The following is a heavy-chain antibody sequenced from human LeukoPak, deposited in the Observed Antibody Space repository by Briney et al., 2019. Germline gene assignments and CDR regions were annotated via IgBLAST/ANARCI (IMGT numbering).Heavy chain of an antibody. Sequence: SETLSLTCSVSSGSIRTIDYYWTWIRQQPGKGLEWIGYIYYSGTTYYNPSLKSRVTISVDTSNNQFFLRLSSVTAADTAVYYCTRYYTSSGGFDPWGQGTLVTVSS. CDR3: TRYYTSSGGFDP. J-gene: IGHJ5*02. V-gene: IGHV4-31*03. CDR1: SGSIRTIDYY. CDR2: IYYSGTT. D-gene: IGHD3-10*01.